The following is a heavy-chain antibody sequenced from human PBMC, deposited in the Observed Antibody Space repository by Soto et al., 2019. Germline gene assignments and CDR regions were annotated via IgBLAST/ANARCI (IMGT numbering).Heavy chain of an antibody. J-gene: IGHJ4*02. D-gene: IGHD3-22*01. Sequence: PSETLSLTCAVSGYSISSGYYWGWIRQPPGKGLEWIGSIYHSGSTYYNPSLKSRVTISVDTSKNQFSLKLSSVTAADTAVYYCASFASSGYLYYWGQGTLVTVSS. V-gene: IGHV4-38-2*01. CDR3: ASFASSGYLYY. CDR1: GYSISSGYY. CDR2: IYHSGST.